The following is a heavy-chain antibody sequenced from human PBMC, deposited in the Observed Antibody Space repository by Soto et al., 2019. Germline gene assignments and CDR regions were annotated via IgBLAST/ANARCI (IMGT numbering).Heavy chain of an antibody. J-gene: IGHJ4*02. CDR3: ARDGNRSSSSSDY. V-gene: IGHV1-69*01. Sequence: QAQLVQSGAEVKKPGSSVKVSCKASGGTFSTYAISWVRQAPGQGLEWMGGITPIFGTANYAQKFQGRVTITADESTSTAYMELSSLRSEDTAVYFCARDGNRSSSSSDYWGQGTLVTVSS. CDR1: GGTFSTYA. D-gene: IGHD6-6*01. CDR2: ITPIFGTA.